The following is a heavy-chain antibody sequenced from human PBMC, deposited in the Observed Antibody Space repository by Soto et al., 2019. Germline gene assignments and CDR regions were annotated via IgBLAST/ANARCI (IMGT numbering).Heavy chain of an antibody. D-gene: IGHD2-2*01. V-gene: IGHV3-23*01. J-gene: IGHJ4*02. CDR2: IRAGGGAT. CDR1: GFTFTNYA. Sequence: PGGSLRLSCTASGFTFTNYAMSWVRQTPGKWLEWVSAIRAGGGATYYADSVKGRFTISRDNSMNRLYLQMNGLRAEDTAVYYCAKLPGSSSPSNNPLDYWGQGXLVTVSS. CDR3: AKLPGSSSPSNNPLDY.